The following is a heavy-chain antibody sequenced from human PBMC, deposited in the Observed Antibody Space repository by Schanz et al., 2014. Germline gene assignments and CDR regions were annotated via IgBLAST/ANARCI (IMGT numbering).Heavy chain of an antibody. Sequence: EVQLVESGGGLVQPGRSLRLSCVASGFRFDDYAMHWVRQAPGKGLEWVSGMSWNAGSLGYGDSVKGRFTISRDTSKNTLYLLLNSLRAEDTAVYCCARSGSSNWYFLDYWGQGTLVTVSS. J-gene: IGHJ4*02. V-gene: IGHV3-9*01. CDR1: GFRFDDYA. D-gene: IGHD6-13*01. CDR2: MSWNAGSL. CDR3: ARSGSSNWYFLDY.